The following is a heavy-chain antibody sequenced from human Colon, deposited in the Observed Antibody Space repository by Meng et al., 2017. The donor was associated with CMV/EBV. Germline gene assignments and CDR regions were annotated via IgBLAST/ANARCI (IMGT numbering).Heavy chain of an antibody. CDR2: INHDGSAD. Sequence: VELGESGGDLVQPGGSLRLSCAASGFTFSSYWMDWVRQVPGKGLELVAIINHDGSADYYVDSVKGRLTVSRDNAKNSLYLQLNSLRVDDTAIYFCARDVRFGLFDLWGPGTLVTVSS. CDR3: ARDVRFGLFDL. V-gene: IGHV3-7*04. J-gene: IGHJ2*01. D-gene: IGHD3-16*01. CDR1: GFTFSSYW.